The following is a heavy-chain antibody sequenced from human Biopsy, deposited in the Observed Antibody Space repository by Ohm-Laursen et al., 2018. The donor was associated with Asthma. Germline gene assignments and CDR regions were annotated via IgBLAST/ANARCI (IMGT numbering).Heavy chain of an antibody. Sequence: GSLRLSCAASGFTFSNYWMSWVRQTPGKGLEWVANIKQDGSDKYYLDSVKGRFTVSRDNAKNSLFLQMNSLRAEDTAVCYCARDIGMFYFDSRGYLRGFDYWGRGSLVTVSS. CDR1: GFTFSNYW. CDR2: IKQDGSDK. V-gene: IGHV3-7*05. D-gene: IGHD3-22*01. CDR3: ARDIGMFYFDSRGYLRGFDY. J-gene: IGHJ4*02.